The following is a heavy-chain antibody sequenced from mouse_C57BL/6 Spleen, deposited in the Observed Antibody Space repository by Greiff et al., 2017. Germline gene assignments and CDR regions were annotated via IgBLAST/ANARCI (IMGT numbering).Heavy chain of an antibody. CDR3: ARTEAYGFDY. D-gene: IGHD1-1*01. Sequence: QVHVKQPGAELVRPGSSVKLSCKASGYTFTSYWMHWVKQRPIQGLEWIGNIDPSDSETHYNQKFKDKATLTVDKSSSTAYMQLSSLTSEDSAVYYCARTEAYGFDYWGQGTTLTVSS. CDR2: IDPSDSET. V-gene: IGHV1-52*01. J-gene: IGHJ2*01. CDR1: GYTFTSYW.